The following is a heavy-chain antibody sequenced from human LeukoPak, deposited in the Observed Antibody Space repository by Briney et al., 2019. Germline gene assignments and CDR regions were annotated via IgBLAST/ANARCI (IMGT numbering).Heavy chain of an antibody. D-gene: IGHD3-3*01. V-gene: IGHV1-2*02. J-gene: IGHJ4*02. CDR1: GYTSTVYY. CDR2: INPNSGGT. Sequence: ASVKVSCKASGYTSTVYYMHWVRQAPGHGLEWMGWINPNSGGTNYEQKFQGRVTMTSDTSISTAYMELSRLRSDDTAVYYCARGDTIFDAGSLDYWGQGTLVTVSS. CDR3: ARGDTIFDAGSLDY.